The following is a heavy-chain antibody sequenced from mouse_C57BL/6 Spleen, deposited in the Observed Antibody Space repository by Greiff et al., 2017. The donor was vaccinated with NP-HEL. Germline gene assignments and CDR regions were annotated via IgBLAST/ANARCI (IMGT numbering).Heavy chain of an antibody. CDR3: ARGDYDLDY. CDR2: ISYDGSN. Sequence: ESGPGLVKPSQSLSLTCSVTGYSITSGYYWNWIRQFPGNKLEWMGYISYDGSNKYNPSLKNRISITRDTSKNQFFLKLNSVTTEDTATYYCARGDYDLDYWGQGTTLTVSS. V-gene: IGHV3-6*01. CDR1: GYSITSGYY. J-gene: IGHJ2*01. D-gene: IGHD2-4*01.